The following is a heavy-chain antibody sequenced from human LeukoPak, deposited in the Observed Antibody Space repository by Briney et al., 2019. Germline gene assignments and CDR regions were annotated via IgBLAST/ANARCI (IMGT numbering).Heavy chain of an antibody. Sequence: HPGGSLRLSCAASGFTFSSYWMHWVRQAPGKGLVWVSRIKSDGSNTNYADSVKGRFTISRDNAKNTLHLQMNSLRAEDTAVYYCARGGYYGSGRYYFDSWGQGTLVTVSS. CDR2: IKSDGSNT. CDR1: GFTFSSYW. D-gene: IGHD3-3*01. V-gene: IGHV3-74*01. CDR3: ARGGYYGSGRYYFDS. J-gene: IGHJ4*02.